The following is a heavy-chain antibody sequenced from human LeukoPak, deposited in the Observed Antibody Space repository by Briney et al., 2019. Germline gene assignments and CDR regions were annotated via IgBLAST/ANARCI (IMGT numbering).Heavy chain of an antibody. Sequence: GGSLRLSCAASGFTFSDAWMSWVRQAPGKGLEWVGRIKSKIHGGTIDYAAPVKGKFTIPGDDSKNTLYLQMNSLRTEGTAVYYCTKEDGWFDPWGQGTLVTVSS. J-gene: IGHJ5*02. V-gene: IGHV3-15*01. CDR3: TKEDGWFDP. CDR1: GFTFSDAW. D-gene: IGHD5-24*01. CDR2: IKSKIHGGTI.